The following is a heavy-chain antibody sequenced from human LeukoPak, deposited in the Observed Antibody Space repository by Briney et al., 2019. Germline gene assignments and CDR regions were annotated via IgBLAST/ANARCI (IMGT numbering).Heavy chain of an antibody. J-gene: IGHJ4*02. Sequence: SVKVSCKASGGTFSSYAISWVRQAPGQGLEWMGGIIPIFGTANYAQKFQGRVTITADESTSTAYMELSSLRSEDPAVYYCAREKYGGQATFDYWGQGTLVTVSS. CDR3: AREKYGGQATFDY. D-gene: IGHD4/OR15-4a*01. CDR1: GGTFSSYA. V-gene: IGHV1-69*01. CDR2: IIPIFGTA.